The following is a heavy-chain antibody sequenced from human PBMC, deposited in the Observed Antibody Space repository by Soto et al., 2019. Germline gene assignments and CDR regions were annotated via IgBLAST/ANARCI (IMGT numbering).Heavy chain of an antibody. D-gene: IGHD5-18*01. Sequence: GESLKISCKGSGYSFSTYWIAWVGQMPGKGLEWMGIVFPGDSDTIYSPSFQGQVTISADRSINTAYLQWSSLKASDTAMYYCARHERSGYTSGDHAFDIWGQETMVTVSS. CDR1: GYSFSTYW. V-gene: IGHV5-51*01. J-gene: IGHJ3*02. CDR3: ARHERSGYTSGDHAFDI. CDR2: VFPGDSDT.